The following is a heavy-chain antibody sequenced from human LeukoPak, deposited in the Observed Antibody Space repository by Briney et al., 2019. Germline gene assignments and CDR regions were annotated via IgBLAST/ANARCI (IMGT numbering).Heavy chain of an antibody. CDR1: GGSISNNSYY. CDR3: ARRGFKIFGVVIMLDNRFDP. CDR2: FYYSGST. V-gene: IGHV4-39*01. Sequence: PSETLSLTCTVSGGSISNNSYYWGWIRQPPGKGLGGIGSFYYSGSTYYNPSLKSRVTISVDTSKNQFSLKMRSVTAADTAVYYCARRGFKIFGVVIMLDNRFDPWGQGTLVTVSS. J-gene: IGHJ5*02. D-gene: IGHD3-3*01.